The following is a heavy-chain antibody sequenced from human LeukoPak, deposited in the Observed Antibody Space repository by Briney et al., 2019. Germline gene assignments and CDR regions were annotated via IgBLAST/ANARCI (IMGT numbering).Heavy chain of an antibody. CDR1: GYSFTNYW. CDR2: IYPGDSDT. Sequence: GESLKISCKGSGYSFTNYWIDWVRQVPGKGLEWMGIIYPGDSDTRYSPSFRGQVTISVDKSINTAYLQWNSLQASDTAMYHCARRTSARHRFDPWGQGTLVTVSS. CDR3: ARRTSARHRFDP. J-gene: IGHJ5*02. V-gene: IGHV5-51*01.